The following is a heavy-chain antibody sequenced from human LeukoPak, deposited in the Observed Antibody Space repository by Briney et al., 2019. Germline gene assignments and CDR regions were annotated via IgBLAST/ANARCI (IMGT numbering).Heavy chain of an antibody. Sequence: PSETLSLTCTVSGGSISSYYWSWIRQPAGKGLEWIGRIYTSGSTNYNPSLKSRVTMSVDTSKNQFSLKLSSVTAADTAMYYCARDLPSDGTSKFNWFDPWGQGTLVTVSS. V-gene: IGHV4-4*07. D-gene: IGHD1-7*01. CDR2: IYTSGST. J-gene: IGHJ5*02. CDR3: ARDLPSDGTSKFNWFDP. CDR1: GGSISSYY.